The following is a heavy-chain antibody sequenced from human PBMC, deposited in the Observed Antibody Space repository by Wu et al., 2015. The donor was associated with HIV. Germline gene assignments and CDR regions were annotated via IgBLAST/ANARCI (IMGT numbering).Heavy chain of an antibody. CDR2: ISAYNGNT. CDR1: GYSFTTHG. V-gene: IGHV1-18*01. Sequence: QVQLVQSGAEVKKPGASVKVSCKASGYSFTTHGISWVRQAPGQGLEWMGWISAYNGNTKYARKLQGRVTMTTDTSTSTAYMELRSLRSDDTAIYYCARRNSSLVGTVYQYYGMDVVGPRDHGHRPL. CDR3: ARRNSSLVGTVYQYYGMDV. J-gene: IGHJ6*02. D-gene: IGHD6-13*01.